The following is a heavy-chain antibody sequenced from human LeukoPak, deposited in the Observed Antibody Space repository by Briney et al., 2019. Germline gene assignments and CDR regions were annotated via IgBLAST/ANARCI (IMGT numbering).Heavy chain of an antibody. CDR2: INGDVSST. CDR1: GFTFSSYW. V-gene: IGHV3-74*01. J-gene: IGHJ4*02. CDR3: ARGTGNYYGY. Sequence: PGGSLRLSCAASGFTFSSYWMHWVRQAPGKGLVWVSRINGDVSSTSYADSVKGRFTITRDSAKNTLYLQMNSLRAEDTAVYYCARGTGNYYGYWGQGTLVTVSS. D-gene: IGHD3/OR15-3a*01.